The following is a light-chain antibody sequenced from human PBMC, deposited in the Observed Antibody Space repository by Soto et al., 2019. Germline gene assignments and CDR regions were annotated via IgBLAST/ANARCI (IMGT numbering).Light chain of an antibody. CDR2: DAS. CDR1: QSVSSY. Sequence: EIVLTQSPATLSLSPGERATLSCRASQSVSSYLAWYQQKPGQAPRLLIYDASNRATGIPARFSGSGSGTDFTLIISSREPEDFAVYYCQQRSNWPPFTFGPGTKVDIK. CDR3: QQRSNWPPFT. J-gene: IGKJ3*01. V-gene: IGKV3-11*01.